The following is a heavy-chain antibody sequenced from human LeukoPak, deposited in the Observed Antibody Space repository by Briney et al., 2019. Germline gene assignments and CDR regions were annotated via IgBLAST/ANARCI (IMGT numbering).Heavy chain of an antibody. J-gene: IGHJ3*02. Sequence: GASVKVSCKVSGYTLTELSMHWVRQAPGKGLEWMGGFDPEDGETIYAQKFQGRVTMTEDTSTDTACMELSSLRSEDTAVYYCATDRGVVVSDAFDIWGQGTMVTVSS. CDR2: FDPEDGET. CDR1: GYTLTELS. CDR3: ATDRGVVVSDAFDI. V-gene: IGHV1-24*01. D-gene: IGHD2-15*01.